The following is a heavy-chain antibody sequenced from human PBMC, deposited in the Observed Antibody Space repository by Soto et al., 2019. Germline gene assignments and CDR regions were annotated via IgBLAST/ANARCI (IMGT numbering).Heavy chain of an antibody. Sequence: QVQLVQSGAEVKKPGSSVKVSCKASGGTFSSYAISWVRQAPGQGLEWMGGIIPIFGTANYAQKFQGRVTITADASTSTAYMELSSLRSADTAVYYCASGYSSGWYPFYYYYYGMDVWGQGTTVNVSS. V-gene: IGHV1-69*01. D-gene: IGHD6-19*01. CDR3: ASGYSSGWYPFYYYYYGMDV. J-gene: IGHJ6*02. CDR1: GGTFSSYA. CDR2: IIPIFGTA.